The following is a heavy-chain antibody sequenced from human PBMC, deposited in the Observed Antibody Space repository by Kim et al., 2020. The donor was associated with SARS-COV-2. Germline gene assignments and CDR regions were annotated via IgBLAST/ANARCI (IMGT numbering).Heavy chain of an antibody. D-gene: IGHD4-17*01. J-gene: IGHJ2*01. V-gene: IGHV3-9*01. CDR3: AKLGDYGDYWSFDL. Sequence: AYSVKGRFTISRDNAKNSLYLQMNSLRPEDTALYYCAKLGDYGDYWSFDLWGRGTLVTVSS.